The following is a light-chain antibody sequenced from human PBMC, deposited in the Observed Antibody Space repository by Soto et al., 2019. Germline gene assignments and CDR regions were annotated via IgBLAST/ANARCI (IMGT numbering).Light chain of an antibody. V-gene: IGKV1-6*01. CDR2: VAS. J-gene: IGKJ4*01. CDR3: LQDYSYPLT. CDR1: QGIKND. Sequence: AIQMTQSPSSLSASVGDRVTITCRASQGIKNDLGWYQQKPGRAPKLLIYVASSLQSGVPSRLSGSGSGTDFTLTISSLQPEDFATYYCLQDYSYPLTFGGGTKVDIK.